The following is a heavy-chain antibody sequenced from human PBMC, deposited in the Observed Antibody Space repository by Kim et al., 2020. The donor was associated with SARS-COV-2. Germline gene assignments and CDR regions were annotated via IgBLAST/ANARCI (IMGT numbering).Heavy chain of an antibody. CDR2: IYYSGST. V-gene: IGHV4-39*01. CDR3: ASSRGSLTYDILTGYYFAPRFDY. Sequence: SETLSLTCTVSGGSISSSSYYWGWIRQPPGKGLEWIGSIYYSGSTYYNPSLKSRVTISVDTSKNQFSLKLSSVTAADTAVYYCASSRGSLTYDILTGYYFAPRFDYWGQGTLVTVSS. D-gene: IGHD3-9*01. J-gene: IGHJ4*02. CDR1: GGSISSSSYY.